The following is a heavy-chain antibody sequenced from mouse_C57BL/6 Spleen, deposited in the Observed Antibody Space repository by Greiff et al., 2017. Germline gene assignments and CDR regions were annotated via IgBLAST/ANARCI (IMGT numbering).Heavy chain of an antibody. D-gene: IGHD1-1*01. CDR2: INPNNGGT. CDR1: GYTFTDYY. Sequence: VHVKQSGPELVKPGASVKISCKASGYTFTDYYMNWVKQSHGKSLEWIGDINPNNGGTSYNQKFKGKATLTVDKSSSTAYMELRSLTSEDSAVYYCARSKDYGSFDYWGQGTTLTVSS. V-gene: IGHV1-26*01. CDR3: ARSKDYGSFDY. J-gene: IGHJ2*01.